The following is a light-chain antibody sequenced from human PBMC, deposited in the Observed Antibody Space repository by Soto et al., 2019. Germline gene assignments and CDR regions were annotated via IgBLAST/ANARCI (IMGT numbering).Light chain of an antibody. CDR3: SSYINSSTSLV. J-gene: IGLJ2*01. CDR2: DVS. Sequence: QSALTQPASMSGSPGQSITISCTGTSSDVGGYDYVSWYQHHPGKAPKLMIYDVSNRPSGVSDRFSGSKSGNTASLNISGLQAEDEADYYCSSYINSSTSLVFGGGTKLTVL. V-gene: IGLV2-14*03. CDR1: SSDVGGYDY.